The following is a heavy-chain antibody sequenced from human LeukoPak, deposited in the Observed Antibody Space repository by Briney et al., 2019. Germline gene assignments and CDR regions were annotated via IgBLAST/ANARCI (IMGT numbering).Heavy chain of an antibody. J-gene: IGHJ4*02. CDR2: ISGSGGST. Sequence: PGGSLRLSCAASGFTSSSYAMSWVRQAPGKGLEWVSGISGSGGSTYDADSVKGRFTFTRDKSKNTPYLQMNSRRAEDTAVYYCAKGSSRGSYYAFDYWGQGTLVSVST. CDR1: GFTSSSYA. CDR3: AKGSSRGSYYAFDY. D-gene: IGHD1-26*01. V-gene: IGHV3-23*01.